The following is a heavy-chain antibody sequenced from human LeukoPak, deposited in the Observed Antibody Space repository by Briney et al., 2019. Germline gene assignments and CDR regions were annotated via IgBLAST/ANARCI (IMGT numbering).Heavy chain of an antibody. V-gene: IGHV3-74*01. CDR3: AKSMSGPNDY. J-gene: IGHJ4*02. CDR2: ITPDGSGT. Sequence: GGSLRLSCAASGFIFSNSLIHWVRQAPGKGLVWVSRITPDGSGTDYADSVKGRFTISRDNAKNTLYLQMNSLRVEDTAVYYCAKSMSGPNDYWGQGTLVTVSS. D-gene: IGHD3-3*01. CDR1: GFIFSNSL.